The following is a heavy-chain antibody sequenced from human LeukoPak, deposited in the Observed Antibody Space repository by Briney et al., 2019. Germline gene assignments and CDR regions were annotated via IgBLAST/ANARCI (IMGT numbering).Heavy chain of an antibody. D-gene: IGHD6-13*01. CDR1: GFTFSSYA. CDR2: ISVSGDST. J-gene: IGHJ5*02. CDR3: AKDLSDSSSWYPVPHWSDP. V-gene: IGHV3-23*01. Sequence: GGSLRLSCAASGFTFSSYAMSWVRQAPGKGLEWVSAISVSGDSTYYADSVKGRFTIYRYNSKNTLYLQMNSLRAEDTAVYYCAKDLSDSSSWYPVPHWSDPWGQGTLVTVSS.